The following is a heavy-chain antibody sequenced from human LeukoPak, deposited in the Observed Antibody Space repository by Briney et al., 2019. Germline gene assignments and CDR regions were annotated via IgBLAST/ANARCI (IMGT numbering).Heavy chain of an antibody. J-gene: IGHJ5*02. D-gene: IGHD2-2*01. Sequence: GGSLRLSCAASGFTFSSYAMHWVRQAPGKGLEGVAVISYDGSNKYYADSVKGRFTISRDNSKDTLYLQMNSLRAEDTAVYYCARSRVPAAIFVAGNWFDPWGQGTLVTVSS. CDR3: ARSRVPAAIFVAGNWFDP. CDR1: GFTFSSYA. V-gene: IGHV3-30*01. CDR2: ISYDGSNK.